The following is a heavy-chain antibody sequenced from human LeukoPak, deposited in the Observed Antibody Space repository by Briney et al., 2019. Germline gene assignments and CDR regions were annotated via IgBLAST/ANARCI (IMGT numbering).Heavy chain of an antibody. Sequence: GASVKVSCKASGYTFTSYGINWVRQAPGQGLEWMGWISAYNGNTNYAQKLQGRVTMTTDTSTSTASMGLRSLRSDDTAVYYCARDDVYDDRDFDYWGQGTLVTVSS. CDR1: GYTFTSYG. CDR3: ARDDVYDDRDFDY. J-gene: IGHJ4*02. CDR2: ISAYNGNT. V-gene: IGHV1-18*01. D-gene: IGHD5/OR15-5a*01.